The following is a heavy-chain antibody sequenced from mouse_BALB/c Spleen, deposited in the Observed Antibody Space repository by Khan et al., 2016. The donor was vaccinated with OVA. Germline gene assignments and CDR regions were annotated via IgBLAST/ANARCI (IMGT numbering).Heavy chain of an antibody. CDR1: GFTFSTYA. J-gene: IGHJ3*01. CDR2: ISSDGDYT. V-gene: IGHV5-9-3*01. Sequence: EVQVVESGGGLVKPGGSLKLSCAASGFTFSTYAMSWVRQTPEKRLEWVATISSDGDYTYYPDNVTGRFTISRATAKNTLYLQMSSLRTKDTAMYYCARSPYGNFAYWGQGTLVTVSA. CDR3: ARSPYGNFAY. D-gene: IGHD2-1*01.